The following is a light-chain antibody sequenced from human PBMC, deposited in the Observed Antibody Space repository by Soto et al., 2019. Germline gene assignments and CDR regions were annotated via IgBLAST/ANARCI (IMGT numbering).Light chain of an antibody. CDR1: SGDVGGYNY. J-gene: IGLJ3*02. CDR2: EVS. V-gene: IGLV2-8*01. CDR3: SSYTSYTTLWV. Sequence: QSALTQPPSVSGSPGQSVTISCSGTSGDVGGYNYVSWYQQHPGTAPKLVIYEVSERPSAVPDRFSGSKSGNTASLTVSGLQADDEADYYCSSYTSYTTLWVFGGGTKLTVL.